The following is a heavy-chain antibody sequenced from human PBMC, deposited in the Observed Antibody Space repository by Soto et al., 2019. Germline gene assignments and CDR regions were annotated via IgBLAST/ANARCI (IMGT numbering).Heavy chain of an antibody. CDR1: GFTFSSYA. Sequence: EMQLVESGGGLVQPGGSLRLSCAASGFTFSSYAMHWVRQAPGKGLEYVSAISSNGGSTYYANSVKGRFTISRDNSKNTLYLQMGSLRAEDMAVYYCARRDGYNFDYWGQGTLVTVSS. CDR2: ISSNGGST. V-gene: IGHV3-64*01. J-gene: IGHJ4*02. CDR3: ARRDGYNFDY. D-gene: IGHD5-12*01.